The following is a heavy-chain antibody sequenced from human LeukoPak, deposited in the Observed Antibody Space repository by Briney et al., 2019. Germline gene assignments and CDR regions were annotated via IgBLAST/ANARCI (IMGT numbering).Heavy chain of an antibody. CDR2: IKQDGSEK. D-gene: IGHD2-15*01. J-gene: IGHJ4*02. CDR1: GFTISSYW. Sequence: GGSLRLSCAASGFTISSYWMSWVRQAPGKGLEWVANIKQDGSEKYYVDSVKGRFTISRDNAKNSLYLQMNSLRAEDTAVYYCSRSRYLCSGGSCFRPFDYWGQGTLVTVSS. V-gene: IGHV3-7*01. CDR3: SRSRYLCSGGSCFRPFDY.